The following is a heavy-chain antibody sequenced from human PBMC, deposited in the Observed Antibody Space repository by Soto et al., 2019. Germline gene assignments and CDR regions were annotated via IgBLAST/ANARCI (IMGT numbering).Heavy chain of an antibody. CDR2: IYYSGST. V-gene: IGHV4-31*03. J-gene: IGHJ4*02. CDR1: GDSISSGGYY. D-gene: IGHD6-13*01. Sequence: QVRLQESGPRLVKPSQTLSLTCTVSGDSISSGGYYWSWIRQHPGKGLEWVGSIYYSGSTYSNPSLKCRVTISVDTSKSQFSLKLNSVTAADTAVYYCARAVSTHFDSWGQGTLVTVSS. CDR3: ARAVSTHFDS.